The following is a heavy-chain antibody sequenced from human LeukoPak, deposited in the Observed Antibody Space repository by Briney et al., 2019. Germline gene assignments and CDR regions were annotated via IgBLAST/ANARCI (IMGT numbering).Heavy chain of an antibody. V-gene: IGHV4-30-2*01. Sequence: SETLSLTCAVSGGSISSGGYSWSWIRQPPGKGLEWIGYIYHSGSTYYNPSLKSRVTISVDRSKNQFSLKLSSVTAADTAVYYCARALPYYYGPGSPGFDPWGQGTLVTVSS. J-gene: IGHJ5*02. CDR1: GGSISSGGYS. D-gene: IGHD3-10*01. CDR2: IYHSGST. CDR3: ARALPYYYGPGSPGFDP.